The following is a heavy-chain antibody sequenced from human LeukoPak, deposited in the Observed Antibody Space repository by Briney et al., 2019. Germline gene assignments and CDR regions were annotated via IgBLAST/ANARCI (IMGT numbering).Heavy chain of an antibody. J-gene: IGHJ4*02. V-gene: IGHV1-8*01. CDR3: ARGIAVSRWATGY. CDR2: MNPNSGNT. CDR1: GYTFTSYD. D-gene: IGHD6-19*01. Sequence: ASVRVSCKASGYTFTSYDINWVRQATGQGLEWMGWMNPNSGNTGYAQKFQGRVTMTRNTSISTAYMELSSLRSEDTAVYYCARGIAVSRWATGYWGQGTLVTVSS.